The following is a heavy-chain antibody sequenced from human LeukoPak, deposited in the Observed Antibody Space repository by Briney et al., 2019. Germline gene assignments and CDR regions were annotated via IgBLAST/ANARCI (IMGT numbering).Heavy chain of an antibody. J-gene: IGHJ4*02. D-gene: IGHD4-11*01. CDR3: ARAPTSLSNPYYSDS. CDR1: GYTFTGYY. Sequence: GASVKVSCKASGYTFTGYYMHWVRQAPGQGLEWMGWINPNSGGTNYAQKFQGRVTMTRDTSISTAYMELSRLRSDDTAVYYCARAPTSLSNPYYSDSWGQGTLVTVSS. V-gene: IGHV1-2*02. CDR2: INPNSGGT.